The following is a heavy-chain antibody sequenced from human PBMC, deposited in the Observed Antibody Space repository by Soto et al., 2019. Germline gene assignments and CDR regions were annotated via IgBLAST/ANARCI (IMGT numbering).Heavy chain of an antibody. CDR2: IIPIFGTA. CDR3: ARDRLGAPPYYYYYGMDV. CDR1: GGTFSSYA. D-gene: IGHD1-26*01. J-gene: IGHJ6*02. V-gene: IGHV1-69*13. Sequence: VKVSCKASGGTFSSYAISWVRQAPGQGLEWMGGIIPIFGTANYAQKFQGRVTITADESTSTAYMELSSLRSEDTAVYYCARDRLGAPPYYYYYGMDVWGQGTTVTVSS.